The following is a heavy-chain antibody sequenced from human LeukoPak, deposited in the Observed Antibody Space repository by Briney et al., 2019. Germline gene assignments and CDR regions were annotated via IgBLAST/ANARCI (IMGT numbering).Heavy chain of an antibody. Sequence: SETLSLTCTVSGGSVNSYYWSWIRQPPGKGLEWLGYIDYSGNTNYSPSLQSRLTISVDTSKNQFSLKLTSVTAADTATYYCARHRGTGIAAAAHFDYWGQGTLVTVSS. CDR3: ARHRGTGIAAAAHFDY. CDR2: IDYSGNT. D-gene: IGHD6-13*01. CDR1: GGSVNSYY. J-gene: IGHJ4*02. V-gene: IGHV4-59*02.